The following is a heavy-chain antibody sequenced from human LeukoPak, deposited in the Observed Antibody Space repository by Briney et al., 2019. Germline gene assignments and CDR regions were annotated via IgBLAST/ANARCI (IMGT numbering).Heavy chain of an antibody. V-gene: IGHV4-61*02. CDR1: GGSISSGSYY. CDR2: IYTSGST. Sequence: PSETLSLTCTVSGGSISSGSYYWSWIRQPAGKGLEWIGRIYTSGSTNYNPSLKSRVTISVDTSKNQFSLKLSSVTAADTAVYYCARGSAYDYVWGSDPIDYWGQGTLVTVSS. D-gene: IGHD3-16*01. CDR3: ARGSAYDYVWGSDPIDY. J-gene: IGHJ4*02.